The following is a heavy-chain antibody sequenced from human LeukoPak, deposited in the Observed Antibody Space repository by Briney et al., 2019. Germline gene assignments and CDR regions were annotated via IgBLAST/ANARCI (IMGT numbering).Heavy chain of an antibody. CDR1: GFTFSDYY. Sequence: GGSLRLSCAASGFTFSDYYMSWIRQAPGKGLEWVSYISSSGSTIYYADSVKGRFTISRDNAKNSLYLQMNSLRAEDTAVYYCARDLDVVVPAAVAFDIWGQGTMVTVS. J-gene: IGHJ3*02. CDR2: ISSSGSTI. CDR3: ARDLDVVVPAAVAFDI. V-gene: IGHV3-11*01. D-gene: IGHD2-2*01.